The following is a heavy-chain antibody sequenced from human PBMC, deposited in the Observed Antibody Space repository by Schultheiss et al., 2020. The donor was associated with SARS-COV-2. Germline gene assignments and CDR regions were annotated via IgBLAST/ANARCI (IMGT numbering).Heavy chain of an antibody. Sequence: GGSLRLSCAASGFTFSTYWMTWVRQAPGKGLEWVANIKQDGSEKYYVDSVKGRFTISRDNAKNSLYLQMNSLRAEDTAVYYCAKDSGYEKWFDYWGQGTLVTVSS. CDR3: AKDSGYEKWFDY. V-gene: IGHV3-7*05. CDR1: GFTFSTYW. J-gene: IGHJ4*02. D-gene: IGHD5-12*01. CDR2: IKQDGSEK.